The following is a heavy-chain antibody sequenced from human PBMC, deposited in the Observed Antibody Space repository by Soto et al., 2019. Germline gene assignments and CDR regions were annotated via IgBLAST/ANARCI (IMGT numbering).Heavy chain of an antibody. Sequence: GGSLRLSCVGSGFTFSSYGMNWVRQAPGKGLEWLSFISSSTTTIYYADSVKGRFTISRDNSKNTLYLQMNSLRAEDTAVYYCAKNPGYYYDSTGYHFDYWGQGTLVTVSS. CDR1: GFTFSSYG. J-gene: IGHJ4*02. CDR3: AKNPGYYYDSTGYHFDY. D-gene: IGHD3-22*01. V-gene: IGHV3-48*01. CDR2: ISSSTTTI.